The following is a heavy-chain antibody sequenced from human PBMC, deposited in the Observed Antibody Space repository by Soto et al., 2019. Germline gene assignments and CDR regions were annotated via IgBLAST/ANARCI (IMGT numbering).Heavy chain of an antibody. CDR2: IYYSGST. Sequence: SETLSLTCTVSGGSISSGGYYWSWIRQHPGKGLEWIGYIYYSGSTYYNPSLKSRVTISVDTSKNQFSLKLSSVTAADTAVYYCARGPGYCSSTSCYVFDYWGQGTLVTVSS. J-gene: IGHJ4*02. D-gene: IGHD2-2*01. CDR3: ARGPGYCSSTSCYVFDY. V-gene: IGHV4-31*03. CDR1: GGSISSGGYY.